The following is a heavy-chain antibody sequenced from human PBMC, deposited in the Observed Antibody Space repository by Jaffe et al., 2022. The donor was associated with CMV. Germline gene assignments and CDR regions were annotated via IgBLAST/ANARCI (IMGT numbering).Heavy chain of an antibody. CDR2: ISSSGSTI. J-gene: IGHJ3*02. CDR3: ARASLLAARLGAFDI. D-gene: IGHD6-6*01. V-gene: IGHV3-48*03. CDR1: GFTFSSYE. Sequence: EVQLVESGGGLVQPGGSLRLSCAASGFTFSSYEMNWVRQAPGKGLEWVSYISSSGSTIYYADSVKGRFTISRDNAKNSLYLQMNSLRAEDTAVYYCARASLLAARLGAFDIWGQGTMVTVSS.